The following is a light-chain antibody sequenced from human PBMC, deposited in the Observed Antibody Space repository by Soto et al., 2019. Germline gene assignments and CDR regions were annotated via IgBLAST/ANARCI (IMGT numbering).Light chain of an antibody. CDR2: GAS. CDR1: QNISTY. V-gene: IGKV1-39*01. Sequence: DIQMAQSPSSLSAPVGDRVTVTCRPSQNISTYLHWYEHKGGNAPDLLMFGASNLQGGVPSRFSASGSGTHFTLTITNIQPEHSATYYCQQTYSAPFTFGGGTKVDIK. J-gene: IGKJ4*01. CDR3: QQTYSAPFT.